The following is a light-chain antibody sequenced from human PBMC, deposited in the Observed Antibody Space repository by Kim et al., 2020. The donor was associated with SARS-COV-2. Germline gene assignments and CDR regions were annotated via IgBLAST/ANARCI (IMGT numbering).Light chain of an antibody. J-gene: IGKJ2*01. CDR3: QQYGSSPYT. V-gene: IGKV3-20*01. CDR1: QSVSSNY. Sequence: LYPEERATLPCRASQSVSSNYLAWYQGKPGQAPRLLIFGASSRATGIPDRFSGSGSGTDFTLTISRLEPEDFAVYYCQQYGSSPYTFGQGTKLEI. CDR2: GAS.